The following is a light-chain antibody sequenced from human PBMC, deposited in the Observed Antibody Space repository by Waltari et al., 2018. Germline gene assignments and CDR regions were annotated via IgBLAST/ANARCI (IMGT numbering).Light chain of an antibody. CDR2: YVS. V-gene: IGLV2-23*02. CDR1: SNNVGDYNL. Sequence: QSALTQPVSVSGSPGQSVTISCTGTSNNVGDYNLVPWFQHHPAEAPTPLIFYVSKRPSGVSNRFSSSKSGNTASLTISGLQTEDEADYYCCSDSTGGSWMFGGGTKLTVL. CDR3: CSDSTGGSWM. J-gene: IGLJ3*02.